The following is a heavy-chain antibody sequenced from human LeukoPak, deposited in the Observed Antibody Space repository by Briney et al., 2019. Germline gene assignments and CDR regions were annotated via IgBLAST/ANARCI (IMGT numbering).Heavy chain of an antibody. CDR1: GGTFSSYA. V-gene: IGHV1-69*04. CDR3: ATDYYYDSSGYAYYFDY. J-gene: IGHJ4*02. CDR2: IIPILGIA. D-gene: IGHD3-22*01. Sequence: SVKVSCKASGGTFSSYAIRWVRQAPGQGLEWMGRIIPILGIANYAQKFQGRVTITADKSTSTAYMELSSLRSEDTAVYYCATDYYYDSSGYAYYFDYWGQGTLVTVSS.